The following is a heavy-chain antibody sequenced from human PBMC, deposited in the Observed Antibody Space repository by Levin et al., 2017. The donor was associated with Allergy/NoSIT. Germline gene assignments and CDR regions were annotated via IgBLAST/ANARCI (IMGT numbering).Heavy chain of an antibody. J-gene: IGHJ4*02. V-gene: IGHV1-8*01. CDR3: AFRGFSGRFY. D-gene: IGHD3-10*01. Sequence: ASVKVSCATSGYAFTNHEINWVRQAPGRGLEWMGWMRPDTGETGYKKKFQGRLTMTRNNPIRTAYMELSSLISDDTAVYYCAFRGFSGRFYWGQGSLVTVSS. CDR1: GYAFTNHE. CDR2: MRPDTGET.